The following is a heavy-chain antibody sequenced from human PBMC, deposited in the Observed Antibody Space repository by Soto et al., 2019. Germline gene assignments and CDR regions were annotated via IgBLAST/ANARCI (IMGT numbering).Heavy chain of an antibody. CDR1: GDSVSINSAA. CDR2: TYYRSKWYN. J-gene: IGHJ6*03. V-gene: IGHV6-1*01. Sequence: SQTLSLNCAISGDSVSINSAAWNWIRQSPSRGLEWLGRTYYRSKWYNDYAVSVKSRRTINPDTSKNQFSLQLNSVPPEDTAVYYCARVKPNIVVVPAAMVYYYYYMDVWGKGTTVTVSS. CDR3: ARVKPNIVVVPAAMVYYYYYMDV. D-gene: IGHD2-2*01.